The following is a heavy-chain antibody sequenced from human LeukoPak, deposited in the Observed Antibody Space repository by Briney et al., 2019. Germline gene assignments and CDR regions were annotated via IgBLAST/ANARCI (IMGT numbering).Heavy chain of an antibody. V-gene: IGHV4-34*01. D-gene: IGHD5-24*01. J-gene: IGHJ6*02. CDR3: ARIQFPGYYYGMDV. CDR1: GGSFSGYY. CDR2: INHSGST. Sequence: SETLSLTCAVYGGSFSGYYWSWIRQPPGKGLEWIGEINHSGSTNYNPSLKSRVTISVDTSKNQFSLKLSSVTAADTAVYDCARIQFPGYYYGMDVWGQGTTVTVSS.